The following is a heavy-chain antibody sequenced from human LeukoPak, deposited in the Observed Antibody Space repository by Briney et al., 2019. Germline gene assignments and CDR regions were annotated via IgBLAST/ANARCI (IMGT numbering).Heavy chain of an antibody. CDR2: IDHRGSS. CDR1: GESFSAYF. D-gene: IGHD6-6*01. CDR3: ATRSSTLAAARCFDD. Sequence: SETLSLTCAVHGESFSAYFWSWIRHVPGKGLEWIGEIDHRGSSTYNPPLKSRATISVDTSKNHFSLSLTSVSAADTAVYYCATRSSTLAAARCFDDWGQGTVVTVSS. J-gene: IGHJ4*03. V-gene: IGHV4-34*01.